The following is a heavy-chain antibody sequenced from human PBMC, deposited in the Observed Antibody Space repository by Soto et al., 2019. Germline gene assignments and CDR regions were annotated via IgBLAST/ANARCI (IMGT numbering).Heavy chain of an antibody. Sequence: QVQLVESGGGVVRPGRSLRLSCAASGFTFSSYGMHWVRQAPGKGLEWVAVISYDGSNKYYADSVKGRFTISRDNSKNTLYLQMNSLKAEDTAVYFCAKVLYSSTSYYSYYAMDVWGQGTTVIVSS. CDR2: ISYDGSNK. CDR1: GFTFSSYG. CDR3: AKVLYSSTSYYSYYAMDV. J-gene: IGHJ6*02. D-gene: IGHD6-13*01. V-gene: IGHV3-30*18.